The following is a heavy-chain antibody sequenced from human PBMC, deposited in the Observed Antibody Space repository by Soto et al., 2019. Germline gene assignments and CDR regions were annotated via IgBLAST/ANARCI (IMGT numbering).Heavy chain of an antibody. CDR2: INTNTGNT. V-gene: IGHV1-3*04. CDR1: GFNFTKYP. J-gene: IGHJ4*02. CDR3: AREGGGYRFDY. Sequence: GASVKVSCKASGFNFTKYPIHWLRQAPGERLEWLGWINTNTGNTRYSEKFQGRVTISRDTSATTAYMELSSVSAADTAVYYCAREGGGYRFDYWGQGTLVTVSS. D-gene: IGHD3-16*02.